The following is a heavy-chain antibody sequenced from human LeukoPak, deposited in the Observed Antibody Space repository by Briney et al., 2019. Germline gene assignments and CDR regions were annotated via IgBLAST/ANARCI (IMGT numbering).Heavy chain of an antibody. J-gene: IGHJ6*02. CDR2: ISYDGSNK. D-gene: IGHD6-13*01. CDR1: GFTFSSYG. Sequence: GGSLRLSCAASGFTFSSYGMHWVRQAPGKGLERVAVISYDGSNKYDADSVKGRFTISRDNSKNTLYLQMNSLRPEDTAVYYCAKSLVSGSFYYCGMDVWGQGTTVTVSS. V-gene: IGHV3-30*18. CDR3: AKSLVSGSFYYCGMDV.